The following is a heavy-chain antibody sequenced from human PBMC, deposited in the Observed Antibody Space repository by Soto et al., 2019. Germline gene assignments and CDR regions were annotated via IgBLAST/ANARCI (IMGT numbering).Heavy chain of an antibody. D-gene: IGHD3-10*01. CDR2: IYYSGST. CDR1: GGSISSYY. Sequence: SETLSLTCTGSGGSISSYYWSWIRQPSGKGLEWIGYIYYSGSTNYNPSLKSRVTISVDTSKNQFSLKLSSVTAADTAVYYCARAPRGNYGYPSYFDYWGQGTLVTVS. J-gene: IGHJ4*02. CDR3: ARAPRGNYGYPSYFDY. V-gene: IGHV4-59*01.